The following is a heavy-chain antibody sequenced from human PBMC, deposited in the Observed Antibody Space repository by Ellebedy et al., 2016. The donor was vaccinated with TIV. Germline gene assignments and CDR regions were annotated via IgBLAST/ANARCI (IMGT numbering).Heavy chain of an antibody. CDR1: GGSFSGYY. D-gene: IGHD6-13*01. Sequence: SETLSLXXAVYGGSFSGYYWSWIRQPPGKGLEWIGEINHSGSTNYNPSLKSRVTISVDTSKNQFSLKLSPVTAADTAVYYCARLRGSSWYRNFDYWGQGTLVTVSS. J-gene: IGHJ4*02. CDR3: ARLRGSSWYRNFDY. CDR2: INHSGST. V-gene: IGHV4-34*01.